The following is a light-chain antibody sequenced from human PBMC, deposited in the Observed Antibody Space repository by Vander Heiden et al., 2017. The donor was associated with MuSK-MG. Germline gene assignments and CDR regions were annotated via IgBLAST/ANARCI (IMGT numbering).Light chain of an antibody. CDR1: KLGDRY. CDR2: QDI. J-gene: IGLJ2*01. Sequence: SFELTQPPSVSVSPGQTANLACSGDKLGDRYASWYQQKPGQSPVLVMYQDIKRPSGIPERFSGSNSGNTATLTISGTQAMDEADYYCQAWDSSTAVFGGGTKLTVL. V-gene: IGLV3-1*01. CDR3: QAWDSSTAV.